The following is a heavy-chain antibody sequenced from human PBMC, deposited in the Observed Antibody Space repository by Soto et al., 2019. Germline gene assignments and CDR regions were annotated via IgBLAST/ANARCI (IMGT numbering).Heavy chain of an antibody. J-gene: IGHJ6*02. CDR1: GYTFTSYD. Sequence: QVQLVQSGAEVKKPGASVKVSCKASGYTFTSYDINWVRQATGQGLEWMGWMNPNSGNTGYAQKFQGRVTMTRNTSISTAYMELSSLRSEDTAVYYCATPLTTVNHYYGMDVWVHGTTVTVSS. V-gene: IGHV1-8*01. CDR3: ATPLTTVNHYYGMDV. D-gene: IGHD4-17*01. CDR2: MNPNSGNT.